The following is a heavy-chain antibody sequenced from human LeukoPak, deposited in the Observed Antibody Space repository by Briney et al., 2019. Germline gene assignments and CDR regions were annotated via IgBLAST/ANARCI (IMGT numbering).Heavy chain of an antibody. Sequence: SETLSLTCTVSGGFITSSFYWSWIRQSPGKGLEWIGYIYNSGGTNYNPSLKSRVIISLDTSKNQFSLKVTSVTAADTAVYYCARHEDTAMVVSPFDSWGQGTLVTVSS. V-gene: IGHV4-59*01. CDR1: GGFITSSFY. J-gene: IGHJ4*02. D-gene: IGHD5-18*01. CDR3: ARHEDTAMVVSPFDS. CDR2: IYNSGGT.